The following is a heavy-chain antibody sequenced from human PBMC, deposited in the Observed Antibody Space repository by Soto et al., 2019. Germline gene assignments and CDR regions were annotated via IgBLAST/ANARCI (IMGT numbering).Heavy chain of an antibody. CDR1: GFTFTRYS. CDR2: ISSTTNYI. CDR3: ARDSPYYYDSSGYCPFDY. D-gene: IGHD3-22*01. Sequence: PGGSLRLSCAASGFTFTRYSMNWVRQAPGKGLEWVSSISSTTNYIYYGDSMKGRFTISRDNAKNSLYLEMNSLRAEDTAVYYCARDSPYYYDSSGYCPFDYWGQGTLVTVSS. J-gene: IGHJ4*02. V-gene: IGHV3-21*06.